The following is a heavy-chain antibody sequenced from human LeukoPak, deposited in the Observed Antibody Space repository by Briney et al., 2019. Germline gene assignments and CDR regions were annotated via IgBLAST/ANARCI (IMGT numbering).Heavy chain of an antibody. CDR3: ARDLRRATMVRGVIIPHYYYYGMDV. D-gene: IGHD3-10*01. CDR1: GFTFSSYW. Sequence: GGSLRLSCAASGFTFSSYWMSWVRQAPGKGLEWVANIKQDGGEKYYVDSVKGRFTISRDNAKNSLYLQMNSLRAEDTAVYYCARDLRRATMVRGVIIPHYYYYGMDVWGQGTTVTVSS. J-gene: IGHJ6*02. CDR2: IKQDGGEK. V-gene: IGHV3-7*01.